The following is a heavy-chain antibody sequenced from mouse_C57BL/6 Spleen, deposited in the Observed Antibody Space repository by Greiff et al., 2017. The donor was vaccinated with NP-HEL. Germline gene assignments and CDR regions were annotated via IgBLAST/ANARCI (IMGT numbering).Heavy chain of an antibody. D-gene: IGHD4-1*01. Sequence: QVQLQQPGAELVKPGASVKLSCKASGYTFTSYWMQWVKQRPGQGLEWIGEIDPSDSYTNYNQKFKGKATLTVDTSSSTADMQLSSLTSEDSAVYYCARTGKYFDVWGTGTTVTVSS. CDR1: GYTFTSYW. J-gene: IGHJ1*03. CDR3: ARTGKYFDV. V-gene: IGHV1-50*01. CDR2: IDPSDSYT.